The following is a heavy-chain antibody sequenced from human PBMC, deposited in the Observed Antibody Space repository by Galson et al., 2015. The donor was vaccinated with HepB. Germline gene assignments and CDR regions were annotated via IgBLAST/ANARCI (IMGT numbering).Heavy chain of an antibody. Sequence: SLRLSCAASGFIFGDYWMNWVRQAPGKGLEWVATINQYGTVRHFVDSVKGRFTIYRDNGGNSLFLQMNSLRVEDTAVYYCARDHVVDGLYFDSWGQGTLVTVSS. J-gene: IGHJ4*02. D-gene: IGHD2-2*01. CDR3: ARDHVVDGLYFDS. V-gene: IGHV3-7*03. CDR2: INQYGTVR. CDR1: GFIFGDYW.